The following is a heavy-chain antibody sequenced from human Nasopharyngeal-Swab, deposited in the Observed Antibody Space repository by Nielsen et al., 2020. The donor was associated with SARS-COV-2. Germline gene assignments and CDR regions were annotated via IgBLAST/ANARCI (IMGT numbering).Heavy chain of an antibody. CDR2: IDPSDSYT. CDR3: ARHPYYDSSGYSPLYFDY. V-gene: IGHV5-10-1*01. J-gene: IGHJ4*02. D-gene: IGHD3-22*01. Sequence: QMPGKGLEWMGRIDPSDSYTNYSPSFQGHVTISADKSISTAYLQWSSLKASDTAMYYCARHPYYDSSGYSPLYFDYWGQGTLVTVSS.